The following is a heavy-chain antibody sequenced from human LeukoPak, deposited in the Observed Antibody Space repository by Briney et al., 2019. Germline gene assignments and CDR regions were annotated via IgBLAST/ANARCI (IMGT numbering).Heavy chain of an antibody. CDR2: IWYDGSNK. V-gene: IGHV3-33*01. Sequence: GGSLRLSCAASGFTFSSYGMHWVRQAPGKGLEWVAVIWYDGSNKYYADSVKGRFTISRDNSKNTLYLQMNSLRAEDTAVYYCAREQGDGDYRYFDYWGQGTLVTVSS. CDR3: AREQGDGDYRYFDY. D-gene: IGHD4-17*01. J-gene: IGHJ4*02. CDR1: GFTFSSYG.